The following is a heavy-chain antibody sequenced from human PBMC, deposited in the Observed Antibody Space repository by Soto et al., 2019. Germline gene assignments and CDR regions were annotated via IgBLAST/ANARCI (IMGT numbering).Heavy chain of an antibody. CDR2: IYYSGST. D-gene: IGHD2-2*02. CDR1: GGSISSGGYY. Sequence: SETLSLTCTVSGGSISSGGYYWSWIRQHPGKGLEWIGYIYYSGSTYYNPSLKSRVTISVDTSKNQFSLKLSSVTAADTAVYYCARDGMGFVPPTEVTDAIMGGGGYYYYGMDVWGQGTTVTVSS. V-gene: IGHV4-31*03. J-gene: IGHJ6*02. CDR3: ARDGMGFVPPTEVTDAIMGGGGYYYYGMDV.